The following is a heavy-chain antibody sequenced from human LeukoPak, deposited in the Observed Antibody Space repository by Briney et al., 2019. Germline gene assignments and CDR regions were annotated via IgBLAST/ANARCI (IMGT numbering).Heavy chain of an antibody. CDR3: ARDRGYHYGMDV. Sequence: GGSLRLSCAASGFTFTNYWMSWVRQTPGKGLERVANIKEDGGEKYYVDSVNGRFTISRDNAKNSLYLQMNGLRADDTAVYYCARDRGYHYGMDVWGQGTTVTVSS. CDR1: GFTFTNYW. D-gene: IGHD3-10*01. V-gene: IGHV3-7*03. J-gene: IGHJ6*02. CDR2: IKEDGGEK.